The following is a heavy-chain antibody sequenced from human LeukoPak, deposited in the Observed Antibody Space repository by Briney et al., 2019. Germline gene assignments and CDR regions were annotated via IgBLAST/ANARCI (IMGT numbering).Heavy chain of an antibody. J-gene: IGHJ4*02. CDR1: GYTFTGYY. CDR3: ARSRAHCTNGVCYSGYFDY. CDR2: INPNSGGT. Sequence: ASVKVSCKASGYTFTGYYMHWVRQAPGQGLEWMGRINPNSGGTNYAQEFQGRVTMTRYTSISTAFIEHSRQRSDDPTVYYCARSRAHCTNGVCYSGYFDYWGQGTLVTVSS. D-gene: IGHD2-8*01. V-gene: IGHV1-2*06.